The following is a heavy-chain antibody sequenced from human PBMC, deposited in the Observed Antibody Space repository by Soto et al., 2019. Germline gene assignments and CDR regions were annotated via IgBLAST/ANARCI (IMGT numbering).Heavy chain of an antibody. D-gene: IGHD3-10*01. CDR2: IIPIFGTA. J-gene: IGHJ6*02. CDR3: AGWVTMVRGVISVVDGMDV. V-gene: IGHV1-69*12. CDR1: GGTFSSYA. Sequence: QVQLVQSGAEVKKPGSSVKVSCKASGGTFSSYAISWVRQAPGQGLEWMGGIIPIFGTANYAQKFQGRVTITADESTSTAYMELSSLRSEDTDVYYCAGWVTMVRGVISVVDGMDVWGQGTTVTVSS.